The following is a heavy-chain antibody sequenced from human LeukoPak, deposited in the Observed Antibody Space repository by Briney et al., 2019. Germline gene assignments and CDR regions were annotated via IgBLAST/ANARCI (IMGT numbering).Heavy chain of an antibody. CDR1: GYSISSGYY. V-gene: IGHV4-38-2*02. J-gene: IGHJ4*02. CDR3: ARAEINDYNRY. D-gene: IGHD4-11*01. Sequence: SETLSLTCTVSGYSISSGYYWGWIRQPPGKGLEWIGSIHHSGSTYYNPSLKSRVTISVDTSKNQFSLKLSSVTAADTAHYYCARAEINDYNRYWGQGILVIVSS. CDR2: IHHSGST.